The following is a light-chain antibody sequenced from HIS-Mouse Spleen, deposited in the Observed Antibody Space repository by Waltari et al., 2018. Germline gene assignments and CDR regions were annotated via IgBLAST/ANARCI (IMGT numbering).Light chain of an antibody. CDR1: SGDVGGYNY. V-gene: IGLV2-14*03. CDR2: DVS. J-gene: IGLJ3*02. CDR3: SSYTSSSTLV. Sequence: QSALTQPASVSVSPGQSITISCTGTSGDVGGYNYVSWYQQHPGKAPKLMIYDVSNRPSGVSNSFSGSKSGNTASLTISGLQAEDEADYYCSSYTSSSTLVFGGGTKLTVL.